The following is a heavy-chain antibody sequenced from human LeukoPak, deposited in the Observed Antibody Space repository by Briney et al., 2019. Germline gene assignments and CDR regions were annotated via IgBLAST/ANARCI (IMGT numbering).Heavy chain of an antibody. Sequence: GASVKVSCKASGYTFTGYYMHWVRQAPGQGLEWMGWINPNSGGTNYAQKFQGRVTMTRDTSISTAYMELSRLRSDDTAVYYCARDPLPLNYYDSSGLDYWGQGTLVTVSS. V-gene: IGHV1-2*02. CDR1: GYTFTGYY. J-gene: IGHJ4*02. CDR3: ARDPLPLNYYDSSGLDY. CDR2: INPNSGGT. D-gene: IGHD3-22*01.